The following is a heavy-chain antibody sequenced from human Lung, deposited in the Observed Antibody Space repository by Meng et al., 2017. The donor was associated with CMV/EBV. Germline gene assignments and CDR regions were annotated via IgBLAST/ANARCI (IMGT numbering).Heavy chain of an antibody. CDR3: AKDGRGYSYGYGMVV. CDR1: GFTFSSYG. J-gene: IGHJ6*02. V-gene: IGHV3-30*02. CDR2: IRYDGSNK. Sequence: GGSLRLXCAASGFTFSSYGMHWVRQAPGKGLEWVAFIRYDGSNKYYADSVKGRFTISRDNSKNTLYLQMNSLRAEDTAVYYCAKDGRGYSYGYGMVVWGPGNXV. D-gene: IGHD5-18*01.